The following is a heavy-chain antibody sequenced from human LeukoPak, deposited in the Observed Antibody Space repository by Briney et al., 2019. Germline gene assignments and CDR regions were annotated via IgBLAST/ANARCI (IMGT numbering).Heavy chain of an antibody. CDR1: GFTFREYS. Sequence: GGSLRLFCAASGFTFREYSMSWVRQAPGKGLECVSNIRSNGGDTYYTDSVKGRFTISRDNSKNTLYLEMNSLRAEDTAVYYCAKGGYTTWFDPWGQGTLVTVSS. CDR3: AKGGYTTWFDP. V-gene: IGHV3-23*01. J-gene: IGHJ5*02. CDR2: IRSNGGDT. D-gene: IGHD2-15*01.